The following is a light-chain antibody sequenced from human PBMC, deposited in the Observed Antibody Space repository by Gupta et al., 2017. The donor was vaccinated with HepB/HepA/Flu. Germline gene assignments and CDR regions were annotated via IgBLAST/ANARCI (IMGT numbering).Light chain of an antibody. Sequence: DAVLTQCTFSLPFTLGQPASISCRSSQSLVQRDGNTYLNWFQQRPGQAPRRLVYRVSNRDSGVPNRFSGSGSGTDFTLIISMVDAEDVGVYYCMQARHWPWTFGQGTKVEI. CDR1: QSLVQRDGNTY. CDR3: MQARHWPWT. V-gene: IGKV2-30*02. J-gene: IGKJ1*01. CDR2: RVS.